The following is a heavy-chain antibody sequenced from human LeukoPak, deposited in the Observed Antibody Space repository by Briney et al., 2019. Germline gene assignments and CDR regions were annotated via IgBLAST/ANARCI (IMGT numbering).Heavy chain of an antibody. V-gene: IGHV1-3*01. Sequence: WASVKVSCKASGYTFTSYAMHWVRQAPGQRLQWMGWISGGSGNTKYSQKFQGRVTITRDTSASTAYMELSSLRSEDTAVYYCARGGPGCSSTSCYGLNYYYYGMDVWGKGTTVTVSS. CDR2: ISGGSGNT. J-gene: IGHJ6*04. D-gene: IGHD2-2*01. CDR1: GYTFTSYA. CDR3: ARGGPGCSSTSCYGLNYYYYGMDV.